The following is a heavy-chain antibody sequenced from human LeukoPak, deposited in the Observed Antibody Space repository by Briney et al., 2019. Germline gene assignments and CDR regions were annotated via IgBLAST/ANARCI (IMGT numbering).Heavy chain of an antibody. V-gene: IGHV3-66*01. CDR1: GFTVSSNY. CDR3: ARGGGSSSSWYYDFDI. CDR2: LYSGGNT. D-gene: IGHD6-13*01. J-gene: IGHJ3*02. Sequence: PGGSLRLSCAASGFTVSSNYMSWVRQAPGKGLEWVSVLYSGGNTYYADSVKGRFTISRDNSKNTLYLQMNSLRVEDTAVYYCARGGGSSSSWYYDFDIWGQGTMVTVSS.